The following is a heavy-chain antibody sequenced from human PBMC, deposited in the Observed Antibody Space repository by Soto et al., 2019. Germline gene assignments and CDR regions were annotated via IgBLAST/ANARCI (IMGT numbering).Heavy chain of an antibody. CDR3: ARPAARGPSAFDI. V-gene: IGHV4-38-2*01. D-gene: IGHD6-6*01. CDR1: GYSISSGYY. J-gene: IGHJ3*02. Sequence: LSLTCAVSGYSISSGYYWGWIRQPPGKGLEWIGSIYHSGSTYYTASLKSRVTISVDTSKNQFSLKLSSVTAADTAVYYCARPAARGPSAFDIWGQGTMVTVSS. CDR2: IYHSGST.